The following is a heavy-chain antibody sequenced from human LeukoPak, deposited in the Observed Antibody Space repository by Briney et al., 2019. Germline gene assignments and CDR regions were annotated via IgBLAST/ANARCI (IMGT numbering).Heavy chain of an antibody. D-gene: IGHD2-2*01. Sequence: PGGSLRLSCAASGFTFSSYAMSWVRQAPGQGLQWVSAIGGSGGSTYYADSVRGRFTISRDNAKNSLYLQMNSLRAEDTAVYYCARAHPFQLLMTDAFDIWGQGTMVTVSS. V-gene: IGHV3-23*01. CDR1: GFTFSSYA. J-gene: IGHJ3*02. CDR3: ARAHPFQLLMTDAFDI. CDR2: IGGSGGST.